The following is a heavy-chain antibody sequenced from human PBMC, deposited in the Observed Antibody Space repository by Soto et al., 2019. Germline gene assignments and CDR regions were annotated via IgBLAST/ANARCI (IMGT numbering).Heavy chain of an antibody. D-gene: IGHD5-18*01. CDR3: ARPGRARDTDRRGYRYGIPY. V-gene: IGHV3-30-3*01. J-gene: IGHJ4*02. CDR2: ISYDGSNK. Sequence: QVQLVESGGGVVQPGRSLRLSCAASGFTFSSYAMHWVRQAPGKGLEWVAVISYDGSNKYYADSVKGRFTISRDNSKNTLYLQLSSLSAEYTAVYYCARPGRARDTDRRGYRYGIPYWVQETLVTVSS. CDR1: GFTFSSYA.